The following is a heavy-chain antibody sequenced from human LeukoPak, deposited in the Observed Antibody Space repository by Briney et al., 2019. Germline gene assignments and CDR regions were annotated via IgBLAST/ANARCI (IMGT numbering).Heavy chain of an antibody. J-gene: IGHJ4*02. D-gene: IGHD3-10*01. CDR1: GFTSSIHW. CDR2: INSDNSS. CDR3: ARVPLNTYGFGN. V-gene: IGHV3-74*01. Sequence: PGGSLRLSCAASGFTSSIHWIHWVRQAPGKGLVWVAHINSDNSSSHADSVKGRFTVSRDNAKNTLYLQMNSLRAEDTGIYYCARVPLNTYGFGNWGQGTLVIVSS.